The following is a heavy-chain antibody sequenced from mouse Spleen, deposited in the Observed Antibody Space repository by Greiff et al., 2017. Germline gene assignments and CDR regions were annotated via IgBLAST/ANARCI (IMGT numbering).Heavy chain of an antibody. J-gene: IGHJ1*01. Sequence: QVQLKESGAELVRPGTSVKMSCKASGYTFTNYWIGWAKQRPGHGLEWIGDIYPGGGYTNYNEKFKGKATLTADKSSSTAYMQFSSLTSEDSAIYYCARGDWYFDVWGAGTTVTVSS. CDR2: IYPGGGYT. CDR1: GYTFTNYW. CDR3: ARGDWYFDV. V-gene: IGHV1-63*01.